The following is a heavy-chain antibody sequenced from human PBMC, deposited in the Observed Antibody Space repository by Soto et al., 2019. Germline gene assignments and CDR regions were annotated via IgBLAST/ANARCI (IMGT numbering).Heavy chain of an antibody. Sequence: PSETLSLTCTVSGDSISSGGHYWSWIRQHPGKRPEWIGYISYSGIAYYNPSLESRFTISVDTSKNQFSLKLSSVTAADTAVYYCAVDYGDYEDPLYYYYYGMDVWGQGTTVTVS. J-gene: IGHJ6*02. D-gene: IGHD4-17*01. CDR2: ISYSGIA. CDR3: AVDYGDYEDPLYYYYYGMDV. CDR1: GDSISSGGHY. V-gene: IGHV4-31*03.